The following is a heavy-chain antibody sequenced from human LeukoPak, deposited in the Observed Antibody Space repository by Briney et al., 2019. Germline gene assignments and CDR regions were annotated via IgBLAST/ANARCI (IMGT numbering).Heavy chain of an antibody. J-gene: IGHJ4*02. CDR2: INSDGSTT. V-gene: IGHV3-74*01. CDR1: GFTFSNYW. Sequence: GGSLRLPCVASGFTFSNYWMHWVRQAPGKGLVWVSRINSDGSTTTYADSVKGRFTISRDNARTTLYLQMSSLRAEDTAVYYCARGGITSMDDCWGQGTLVTVSS. D-gene: IGHD5-18*01. CDR3: ARGGITSMDDC.